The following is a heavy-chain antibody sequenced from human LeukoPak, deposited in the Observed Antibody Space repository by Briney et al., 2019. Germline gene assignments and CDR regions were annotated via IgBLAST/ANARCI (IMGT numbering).Heavy chain of an antibody. CDR1: GGSISSGGYS. D-gene: IGHD5-18*01. CDR2: IYHSGST. CDR3: ARGAASDHDAFDI. J-gene: IGHJ3*02. V-gene: IGHV4-30-2*01. Sequence: SQTLSLTCAVSGGSISSGGYSWSWIRQPPGKGLEWIGYIYHSGSTYYNPSLKSRATISVDRSKNQFSLKLSSVTAADTAVYYCARGAASDHDAFDIWGQGTMVTVSS.